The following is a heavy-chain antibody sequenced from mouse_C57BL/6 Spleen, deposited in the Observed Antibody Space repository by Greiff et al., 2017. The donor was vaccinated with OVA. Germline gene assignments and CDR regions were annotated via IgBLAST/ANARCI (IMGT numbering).Heavy chain of an antibody. D-gene: IGHD2-5*01. CDR2: INPGSGGT. Sequence: VKVVESGAELVRPGTSVKVSCKASGYAFTNYLIEWVKQRPGQGLEWIGVINPGSGGTNYNEKFKGKATLTADKSSSTAYMQLSSLTSEDSAVYFCARKDYSNYGYAMDYWGQGTSVPVSS. CDR1: GYAFTNYL. CDR3: ARKDYSNYGYAMDY. V-gene: IGHV1-54*01. J-gene: IGHJ4*01.